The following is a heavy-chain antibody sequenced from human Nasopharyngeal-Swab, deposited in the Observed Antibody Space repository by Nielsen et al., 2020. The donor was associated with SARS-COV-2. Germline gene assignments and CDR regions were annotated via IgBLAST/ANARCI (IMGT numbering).Heavy chain of an antibody. CDR2: IYYSGST. CDR1: GGSISSSSYY. V-gene: IGHV4-39*01. D-gene: IGHD6-19*01. Sequence: SETLSLTCTVSGGSISSSSYYWGWIRQPPGKGLEWIGSIYYSGSTYYNPSLKSRVTISVDTSKNQFSLKLSSVNAADTAVYYCARLDAGYSSGWYYFDYWGQGTLVTVSS. CDR3: ARLDAGYSSGWYYFDY. J-gene: IGHJ4*02.